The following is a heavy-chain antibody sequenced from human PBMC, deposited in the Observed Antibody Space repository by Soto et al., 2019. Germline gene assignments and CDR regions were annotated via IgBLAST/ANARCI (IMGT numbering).Heavy chain of an antibody. V-gene: IGHV3-23*01. Sequence: GGSLRLSCAGSGFTFSSYAMNWVRQAPGKGLEWVSSISGSGGSTYYADSVKGRFTISRDNSKNTLYLQMNSPRAEDTAVYYCATDSLGNFCSGYYGYWGQGTLVTVSS. CDR2: ISGSGGST. D-gene: IGHD3-3*01. CDR3: ATDSLGNFCSGYYGY. CDR1: GFTFSSYA. J-gene: IGHJ4*02.